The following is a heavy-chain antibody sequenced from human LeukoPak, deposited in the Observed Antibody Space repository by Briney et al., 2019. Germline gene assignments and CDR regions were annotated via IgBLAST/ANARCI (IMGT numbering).Heavy chain of an antibody. CDR1: GSTFSSYA. D-gene: IGHD3-22*01. CDR3: ARVNASYYYDSSGYKYYFDY. CDR2: IIPIFGTA. V-gene: IGHV1-69*13. J-gene: IGHJ4*02. Sequence: SVNVSCKASGSTFSSYAISWVRQAPGQGLEWMGGIIPIFGTANYAQKFQGRVTITADESTSTAYMELSSLRSEDTAVYYCARVNASYYYDSSGYKYYFDYWGQGTLVTVSS.